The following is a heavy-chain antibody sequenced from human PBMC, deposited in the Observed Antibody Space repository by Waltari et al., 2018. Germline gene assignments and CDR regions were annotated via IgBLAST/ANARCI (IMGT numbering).Heavy chain of an antibody. Sequence: EVQLVESGGGLVKPGGSLRLSCAASGFTFSSYSMNWVRQAPGKGLEWVSAIRSSSSYIYYADSVKGRFTISRDNAKNSLYLQMNSLRAEDTAVYYCARDHTPADDAFDIWGQGTMVTVSS. CDR1: GFTFSSYS. D-gene: IGHD2-15*01. V-gene: IGHV3-21*01. CDR3: ARDHTPADDAFDI. CDR2: IRSSSSYI. J-gene: IGHJ3*02.